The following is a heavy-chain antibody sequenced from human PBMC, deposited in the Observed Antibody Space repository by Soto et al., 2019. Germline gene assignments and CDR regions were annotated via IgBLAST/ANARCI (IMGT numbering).Heavy chain of an antibody. CDR1: GYSFTNYA. CDR3: ARPDHVDRYFDY. Sequence: QVELVQSGPEVKKPGASVKVSCKASGYSFTNYAIGWVRQAPGQGLEWVGWISPFHGDTNYAQNFQGRITVTTDSSTSTAYMDLGRLRSDDTAVYYCARPDHVDRYFDYWGQGTRITVSS. CDR2: ISPFHGDT. J-gene: IGHJ4*02. V-gene: IGHV1-18*01. D-gene: IGHD3-16*01.